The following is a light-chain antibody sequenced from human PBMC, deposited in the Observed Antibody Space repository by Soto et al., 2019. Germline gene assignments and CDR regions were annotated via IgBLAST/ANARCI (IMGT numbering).Light chain of an antibody. CDR3: QYYGNSPLT. V-gene: IGKV3-20*01. Sequence: EVVLTQSPDTLSLSPGETATLSCRASQSLRPTYVAWYQQKPGQAPRLLIYGAFNRATGIPDRFSGGGSGTDFTLTITRLEPEDFAVYYCQYYGNSPLTFGQGTKVDIK. CDR2: GAF. CDR1: QSLRPTY. J-gene: IGKJ1*01.